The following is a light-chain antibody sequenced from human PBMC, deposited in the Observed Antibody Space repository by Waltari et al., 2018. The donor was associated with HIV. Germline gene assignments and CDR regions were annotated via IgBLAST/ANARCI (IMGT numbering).Light chain of an antibody. CDR3: SSYTSSATQV. CDR1: SSDVGGYQY. CDR2: EGT. Sequence: HSGLTQPASVSGSPGQSITISCTGSSSDVGGYQYVTWYQQHPGKAPKLLIHEGTNRPSGVSNRFSASKSDNTASLTISGLQAEDEADYYCSSYTSSATQVFGTGTKVSV. V-gene: IGLV2-14*01. J-gene: IGLJ1*01.